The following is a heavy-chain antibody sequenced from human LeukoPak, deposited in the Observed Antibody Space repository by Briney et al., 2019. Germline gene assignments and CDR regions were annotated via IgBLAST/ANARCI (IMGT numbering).Heavy chain of an antibody. J-gene: IGHJ4*02. CDR2: IYYRGNT. CDR3: ARHGREDVVDFDN. CDR1: GGSLTSYY. Sequence: KPSETLSLTCSVSGGSLTSYYWSWIRQSPGKALEWIGYIYYRGNTNYNPSLKSRVTISVDTSTKQFSLRLSSVTAADTAVYYCARHGREDVVDFDNWGQGTLVTVSS. D-gene: IGHD2-21*01. V-gene: IGHV4-59*08.